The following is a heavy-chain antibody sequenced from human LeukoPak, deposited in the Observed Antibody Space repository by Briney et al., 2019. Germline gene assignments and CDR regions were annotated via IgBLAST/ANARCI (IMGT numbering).Heavy chain of an antibody. D-gene: IGHD2-15*01. Sequence: ASVKVSCKASGYTFTGYYIHWVRQAPGQGLEWMGWINPNSGGTNYAQKFQGRVTMTRDTSIGTAYMELSRLRSDDTAVYYCARKCSGGSCYSYYYYYYGMDVWGQGTTVTVSS. J-gene: IGHJ6*02. V-gene: IGHV1-2*02. CDR2: INPNSGGT. CDR3: ARKCSGGSCYSYYYYYYGMDV. CDR1: GYTFTGYY.